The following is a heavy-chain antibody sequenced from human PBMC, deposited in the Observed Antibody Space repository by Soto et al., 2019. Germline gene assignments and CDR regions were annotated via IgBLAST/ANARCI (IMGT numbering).Heavy chain of an antibody. Sequence: GGSLRLSCAASGFTFSGYGMHWVRQAPGKGLEWVAVIWYDGSNKYYADSVKGRFTISRDNSKNTLYLQMNSLRAEDTAVYYCAREENILTGYSLGMDVWGQGTTVTVSS. D-gene: IGHD3-9*01. CDR3: AREENILTGYSLGMDV. CDR2: IWYDGSNK. V-gene: IGHV3-33*01. CDR1: GFTFSGYG. J-gene: IGHJ6*02.